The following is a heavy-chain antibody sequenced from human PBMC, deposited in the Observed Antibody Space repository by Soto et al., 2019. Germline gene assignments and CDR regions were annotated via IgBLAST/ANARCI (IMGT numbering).Heavy chain of an antibody. D-gene: IGHD2-15*01. CDR2: IWYDGSNK. J-gene: IGHJ6*02. CDR1: GFTFSSYG. CDR3: ARDPGRVVVVVAATDYYYGMDV. Sequence: GGSLRLSCAASGFTFSSYGMHWVRQAPGKGLEWVAVIWYDGSNKYYADSVKGRFTISRDNSKNTLYLQMNSLRAEDTAVYYCARDPGRVVVVVAATDYYYGMDVWGQGTTVTVSS. V-gene: IGHV3-33*01.